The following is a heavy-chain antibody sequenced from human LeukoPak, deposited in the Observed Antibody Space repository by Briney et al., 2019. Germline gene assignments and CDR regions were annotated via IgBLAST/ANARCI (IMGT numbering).Heavy chain of an antibody. D-gene: IGHD6-6*01. Sequence: GGSLRLSCAASGFTLSNYNFYWVRQAPGKGLEWVSSISRTSSYIYYADSMKGRFTISRDNAKNSLYLQMNSLRAEDTAVYYCARDGYIAAQEWAQYYFDYWGQGTLVTVSS. CDR3: ARDGYIAAQEWAQYYFDY. CDR2: ISRTSSYI. CDR1: GFTLSNYN. V-gene: IGHV3-21*01. J-gene: IGHJ4*02.